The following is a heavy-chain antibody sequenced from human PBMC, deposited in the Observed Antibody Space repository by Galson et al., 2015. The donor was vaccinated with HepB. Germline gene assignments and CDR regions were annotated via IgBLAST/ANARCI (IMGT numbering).Heavy chain of an antibody. CDR3: ARARALSSGYAYWYFDL. D-gene: IGHD3-22*01. CDR1: GGSISSGGYS. Sequence: TLSLTCAVSGGSISSGGYSWSWIRQPPGKGLEWIGYIYHSGSTYYSPSLKSRVTISVDRSKNQFSLNLTSVTAADTAVYYCARARALSSGYAYWYFDLWGRGTLVTVSS. J-gene: IGHJ2*01. V-gene: IGHV4-30-2*01. CDR2: IYHSGST.